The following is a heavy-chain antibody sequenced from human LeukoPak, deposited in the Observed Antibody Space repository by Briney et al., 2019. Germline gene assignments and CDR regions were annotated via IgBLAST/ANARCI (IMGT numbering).Heavy chain of an antibody. J-gene: IGHJ3*02. D-gene: IGHD3-16*01. V-gene: IGHV3-23*01. Sequence: GGSLRLSCAASGFTFSSYAMSWVRQAPGKGLEWVSALSGSGGSTYYADSVKGRFTISRDNSKNTLYLQMNSLRAEDTAVYYCARDTFPAGAGAFDIWGQGTMVTVSS. CDR1: GFTFSSYA. CDR3: ARDTFPAGAGAFDI. CDR2: LSGSGGST.